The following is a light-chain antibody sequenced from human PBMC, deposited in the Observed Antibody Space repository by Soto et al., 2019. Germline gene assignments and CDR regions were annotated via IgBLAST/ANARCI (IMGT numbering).Light chain of an antibody. V-gene: IGKV1-8*01. CDR1: QGISSY. CDR3: QQYYIYPLT. Sequence: ALRMTQSPSSLSASTGDRVTITCRASQGISSYLAWYQQKPGKAPKLLIYAASTLQSGVPSRFSGSGSGTDFTLTISCLQSEDFATYYCQQYYIYPLTFGGGTKVEIK. CDR2: AAS. J-gene: IGKJ4*01.